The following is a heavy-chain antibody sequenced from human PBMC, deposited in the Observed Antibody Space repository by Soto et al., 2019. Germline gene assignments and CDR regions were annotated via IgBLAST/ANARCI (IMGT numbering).Heavy chain of an antibody. J-gene: IGHJ6*02. Sequence: GASVKVSCKASGYTFTSYGISWVRQAPGQGLEWMGWISAYNGNTNYAQKLQGRVTMTTDTSTSTAYMELRSLRSDDTAVYYCAREGYSSGWYYYYGMDVWGQGTTVTVYS. CDR1: GYTFTSYG. CDR2: ISAYNGNT. CDR3: AREGYSSGWYYYYGMDV. V-gene: IGHV1-18*04. D-gene: IGHD6-19*01.